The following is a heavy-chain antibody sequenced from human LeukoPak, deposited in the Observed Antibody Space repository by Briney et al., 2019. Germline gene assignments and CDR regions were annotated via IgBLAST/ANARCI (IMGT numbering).Heavy chain of an antibody. J-gene: IGHJ4*02. CDR3: ARDGHYYDSSGYFVPSGYFDY. Sequence: ASVKVSCKASGYTFTSYYMHWVRQAPGQGLEWMGIINPSGGSTSYAQKFQGRVTMTRDTSTSTVYMELSSLRSEDTAVYYCARDGHYYDSSGYFVPSGYFDYWGQGTLVTVSS. CDR2: INPSGGST. D-gene: IGHD3-22*01. CDR1: GYTFTSYY. V-gene: IGHV1-46*01.